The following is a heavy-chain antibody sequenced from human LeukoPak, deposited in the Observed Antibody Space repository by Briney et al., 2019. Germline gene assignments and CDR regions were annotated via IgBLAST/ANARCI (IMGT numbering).Heavy chain of an antibody. Sequence: GASVKVSCKASGYPFSSYYMHWVRQAPGQGLEWMGWINPNSGGTNYAQKFQGRVTMTRDTSISTAYMELSRLRSDDTAVYYCARAQYYYDSSGYFPTWGQGTLVTVSS. J-gene: IGHJ4*02. CDR3: ARAQYYYDSSGYFPT. CDR1: GYPFSSYY. V-gene: IGHV1-2*02. CDR2: INPNSGGT. D-gene: IGHD3-22*01.